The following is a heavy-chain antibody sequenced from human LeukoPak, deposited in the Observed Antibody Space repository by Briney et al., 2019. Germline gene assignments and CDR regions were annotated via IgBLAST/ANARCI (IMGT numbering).Heavy chain of an antibody. Sequence: GGSLRLSCAASGFTFSSYSMNWVRQAPGKGLEWVSSISSSSGYIYYADSVKGRFTISRDNAKNSLYLQMNSLRAEDTAVYYCARSGPDYYYYYMDVWGKGTTVTVSS. CDR1: GFTFSSYS. D-gene: IGHD1-26*01. V-gene: IGHV3-21*01. CDR2: ISSSSGYI. CDR3: ARSGPDYYYYYMDV. J-gene: IGHJ6*03.